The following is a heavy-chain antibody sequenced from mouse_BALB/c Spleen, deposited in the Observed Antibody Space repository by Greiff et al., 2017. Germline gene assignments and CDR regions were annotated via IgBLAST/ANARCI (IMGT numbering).Heavy chain of an antibody. J-gene: IGHJ2*01. CDR3: ARGRYVNYYFDY. CDR2: ISSGGST. D-gene: IGHD2-10*02. V-gene: IGHV5-6-5*01. CDR1: GFTFSSYA. Sequence: EVKLMESGGGLVKPGGSLKLSCAASGFTFSSYAMSWVRQTPEKRLEWVASISSGGSTYYPDSVKGRFTISRDNARNILYLQMSSLRSEDTAMYYCARGRYVNYYFDYWGQGTTLTVSS.